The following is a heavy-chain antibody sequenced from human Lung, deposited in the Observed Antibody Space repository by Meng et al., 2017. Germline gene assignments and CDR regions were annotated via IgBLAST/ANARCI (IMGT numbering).Heavy chain of an antibody. V-gene: IGHV4-34*01. CDR1: GGSFSDYY. CDR2: INHSGST. Sequence: QVQPQQWGAGLVKPSVPLVLSCVVSGGSFSDYYWSWIRQPPGKGLEWIGEINHSGSTNYNPSLESRATISVDTSQNNLSLKLSSVTAADSAVYYCARGPTTMAHDFDYWGQGTLVTVSS. J-gene: IGHJ4*02. CDR3: ARGPTTMAHDFDY. D-gene: IGHD4-11*01.